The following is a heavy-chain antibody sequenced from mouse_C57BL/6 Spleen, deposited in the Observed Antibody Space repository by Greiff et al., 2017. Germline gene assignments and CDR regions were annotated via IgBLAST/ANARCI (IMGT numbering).Heavy chain of an antibody. J-gene: IGHJ4*01. CDR1: GFSLTSYA. CDR3: ARNREILGSSYYYAMDY. Sequence: LVAPSQSLSITCTVSGFSLTSYAISWVRQPPGKGLEWLGVIWTGGGTNYNSALKSRLSISKDNSKSQVFLKMNSLQTDDTARYYCARNREILGSSYYYAMDYWGQGTSVTVSS. D-gene: IGHD1-1*01. V-gene: IGHV2-9-1*01. CDR2: IWTGGGT.